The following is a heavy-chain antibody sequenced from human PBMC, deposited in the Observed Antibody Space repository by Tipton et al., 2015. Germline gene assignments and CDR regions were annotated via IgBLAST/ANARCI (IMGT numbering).Heavy chain of an antibody. D-gene: IGHD3-10*01. Sequence: SLRLSCAASGFTFSSYGMTWVRQAPGKGLEWVSSITSSSDYIYYADSVKGRFTISRDNAKNSLYLQMNSLRAEDTAVYYCARDRAWAFDIWGQGTMVTVSS. CDR1: GFTFSSYG. V-gene: IGHV3-21*01. CDR2: ITSSSDYI. J-gene: IGHJ3*02. CDR3: ARDRAWAFDI.